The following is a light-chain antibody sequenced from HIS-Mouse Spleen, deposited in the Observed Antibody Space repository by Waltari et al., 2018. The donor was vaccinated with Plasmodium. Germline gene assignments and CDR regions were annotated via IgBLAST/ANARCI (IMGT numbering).Light chain of an antibody. V-gene: IGLV1-44*01. Sequence: QSVLTQPPSASGTPGQRVTISCSGSSSNIGRNTVNWYQQLPGTAPKLLIYSNNPRPSGLPDRFPVSKSGTSASLAISGLQSEDEADYSCAAWDDSLNGPVFGGGTKLTVL. CDR1: SSNIGRNT. J-gene: IGLJ3*02. CDR3: AAWDDSLNGPV. CDR2: SNN.